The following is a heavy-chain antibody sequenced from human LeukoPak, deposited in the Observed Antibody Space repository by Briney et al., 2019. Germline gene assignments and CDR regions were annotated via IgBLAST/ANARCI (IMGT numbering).Heavy chain of an antibody. CDR2: ISYDGSNK. J-gene: IGHJ4*02. CDR3: ARSPVRDMWPSRMY. D-gene: IGHD2-15*01. Sequence: PGGSLRLSCAASGFTFSSYAMHWVRQAPGKGLEWVAVISYDGSNKYYADSVKGRFTISRDNSKNTLYLQMNSLRAEDTAVYYCARSPVRDMWPSRMYWGQGTLVTVSS. CDR1: GFTFSSYA. V-gene: IGHV3-30-3*01.